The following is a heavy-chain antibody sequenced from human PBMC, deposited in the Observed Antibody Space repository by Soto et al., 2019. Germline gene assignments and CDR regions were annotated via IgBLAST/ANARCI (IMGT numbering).Heavy chain of an antibody. V-gene: IGHV3-43*01. J-gene: IGHJ4*02. D-gene: IGHD3-10*01. CDR3: AGERGRVRYY. CDR2: ITWDGGST. CDR1: GFTVDDYA. Sequence: EVQLVESGGLVVQPGGSLRLSCSASGFTVDDYAMHWVRQTPGKGVEWVSLITWDGGSTFYANSVRGRFTISRDNNKNALYLQMSSRKSDDSALYYCAGERGRVRYYWGWGTLVIVSS.